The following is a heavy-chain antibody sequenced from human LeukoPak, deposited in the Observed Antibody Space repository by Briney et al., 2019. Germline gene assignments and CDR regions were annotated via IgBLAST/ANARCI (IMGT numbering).Heavy chain of an antibody. CDR2: ISYDGSKK. D-gene: IGHD3-9*01. V-gene: IGHV3-30*18. CDR1: AFTFSDYG. CDR3: AKDPYNRYFDWTGYFDL. Sequence: GRSLRLSCVASAFTFSDYGMHWVRQAPGKGLEWVAIISYDGSKKQYADSVKGRFTISRDNSKKTLYLQMNSLRADDAAVYYCAKDPYNRYFDWTGYFDLWDQGTLVTVSS. J-gene: IGHJ4*02.